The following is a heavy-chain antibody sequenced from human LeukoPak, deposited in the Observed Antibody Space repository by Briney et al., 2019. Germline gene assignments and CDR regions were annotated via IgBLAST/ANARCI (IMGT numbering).Heavy chain of an antibody. CDR3: ARDGSGYGGIAAARLPVI. CDR2: INHSGST. V-gene: IGHV4-34*01. D-gene: IGHD6-13*01. CDR1: GGSFSGYY. Sequence: PSETLSLTCAVYGGSFSGYYWSWIRQPPGKGLEWIGEINHSGSTNYNPSLKSRVTISVDTSKNQFSLKLSSVTAADTAVYYCARDGSGYGGIAAARLPVIWGQGTLVTVSS. J-gene: IGHJ4*02.